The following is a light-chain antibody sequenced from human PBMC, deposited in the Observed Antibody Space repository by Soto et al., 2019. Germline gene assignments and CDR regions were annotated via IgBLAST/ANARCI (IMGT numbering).Light chain of an antibody. V-gene: IGLV1-40*01. Sequence: QSVLTQPPSVSGAPGQRVTISCTGSSSNIGAGYAVHWYQQVPGTAPKLLIYGNNNRPSGVPDRFSGSKSGTSASLAITGLQAEDEADYYCQSYDSSLSGSVFGGGTQLTVL. J-gene: IGLJ2*01. CDR2: GNN. CDR1: SSNIGAGYA. CDR3: QSYDSSLSGSV.